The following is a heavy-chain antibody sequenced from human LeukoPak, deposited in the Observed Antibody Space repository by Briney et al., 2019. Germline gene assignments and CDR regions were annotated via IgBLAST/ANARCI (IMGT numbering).Heavy chain of an antibody. J-gene: IGHJ4*02. Sequence: TGGSLRLSCAATRFTFSNYAIHWGRQAPGKGLEWVAFISDDGSRQHYADSVKGRFTISRDNSKNTLNLQMNSLRAEDTAVYYCVKDRTGTYTLDYWGQGTLVTVSS. CDR1: RFTFSNYA. CDR3: VKDRTGTYTLDY. V-gene: IGHV3-30-3*01. D-gene: IGHD3-10*01. CDR2: ISDDGSRQ.